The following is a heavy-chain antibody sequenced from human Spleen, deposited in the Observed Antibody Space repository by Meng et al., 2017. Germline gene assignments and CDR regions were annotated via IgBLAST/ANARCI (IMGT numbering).Heavy chain of an antibody. Sequence: ESLKISCTVSGGSVSSGNFYWTWIRQPPGKGLEYIGYIYNSGSTNYNPSLKSRVTVSVDTSKNLFSLKLTSVTAADTAVYYCARLLAGVPAAIARYYFDYWGQGTLVTVSS. CDR3: ARLLAGVPAAIARYYFDY. V-gene: IGHV4-61*01. CDR1: GGSVSSGNFY. J-gene: IGHJ4*02. D-gene: IGHD2-2*01. CDR2: IYNSGST.